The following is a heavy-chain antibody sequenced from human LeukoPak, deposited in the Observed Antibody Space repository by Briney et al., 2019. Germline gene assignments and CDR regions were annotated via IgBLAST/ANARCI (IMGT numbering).Heavy chain of an antibody. CDR1: GGSISSGVYS. CDR3: AREGCSGGSCYGTVGIDH. CDR2: IYFTGIP. Sequence: PSQTLSLTCTVSGGSISSGVYSWSWIRQFPGKGLEWLGYIYFTGIPYYNPSLKSRATFSVDTSETEFSLSLRSVTAGDTAVYYCAREGCSGGSCYGTVGIDHWGQGTLVTVSS. J-gene: IGHJ4*02. V-gene: IGHV4-31*03. D-gene: IGHD2-15*01.